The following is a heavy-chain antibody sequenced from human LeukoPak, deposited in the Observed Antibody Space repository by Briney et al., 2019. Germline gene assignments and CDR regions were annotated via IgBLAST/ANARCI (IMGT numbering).Heavy chain of an antibody. CDR2: VNLQGST. Sequence: PSGTLSLTCGVSGGSITQINYWTWVRQPPGKGLEWIGEVNLQGSTNYNPSLMGRVATSVDKSENHVSLQLTSVTAADTAVYYCAREGGPYRPLDYSGQGTLVTVSS. V-gene: IGHV4-4*02. CDR3: AREGGPYRPLDY. CDR1: GGSITQINY. J-gene: IGHJ4*02.